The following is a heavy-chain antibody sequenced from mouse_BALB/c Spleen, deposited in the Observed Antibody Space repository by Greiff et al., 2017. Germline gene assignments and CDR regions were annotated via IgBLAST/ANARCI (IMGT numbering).Heavy chain of an antibody. CDR3: AREGIRLGLLD. Sequence: VKLQESGAELVRPGTSVKVSCKASGYAFTNYLIEWVKQRPGQGLEWIGVINPGSGGTNYNEKFKGKATLTADKSSSTAYMQLSSLTSDDSAVYFCAREGIRLGLLDWGQGTLVTVSA. J-gene: IGHJ3*01. CDR1: GYAFTNYL. V-gene: IGHV1-54*01. D-gene: IGHD3-1*01. CDR2: INPGSGGT.